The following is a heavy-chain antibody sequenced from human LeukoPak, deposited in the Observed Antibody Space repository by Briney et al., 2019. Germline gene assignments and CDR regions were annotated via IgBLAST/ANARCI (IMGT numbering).Heavy chain of an antibody. V-gene: IGHV1-69*11. Sequence: ASVKVSCKASGGTFSSYAISWVRQAPGQGLEWMGRIIPILGTANYAQKFQGRVTITTDESTSTAYMELSSLRSEDTAVYYCARDCGGDCYWSPTADAFDIWGQGTMVTVSS. J-gene: IGHJ3*02. D-gene: IGHD2-21*02. CDR3: ARDCGGDCYWSPTADAFDI. CDR2: IIPILGTA. CDR1: GGTFSSYA.